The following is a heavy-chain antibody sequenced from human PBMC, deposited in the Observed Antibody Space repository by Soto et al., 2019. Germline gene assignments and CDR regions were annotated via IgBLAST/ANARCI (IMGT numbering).Heavy chain of an antibody. Sequence: EVQLVESGGGLVQPGGSLRLSCAASGFTVSSNYMSWVRQAPGKGLEWVSVIYSGGSTYYADSVKGRCTISRDNSKNTLYLQRNSLRAEDTAVYYCARDGDYGDYVAYFQHWGQGTLVTVSS. D-gene: IGHD4-17*01. CDR1: GFTVSSNY. J-gene: IGHJ1*01. CDR3: ARDGDYGDYVAYFQH. V-gene: IGHV3-66*01. CDR2: IYSGGST.